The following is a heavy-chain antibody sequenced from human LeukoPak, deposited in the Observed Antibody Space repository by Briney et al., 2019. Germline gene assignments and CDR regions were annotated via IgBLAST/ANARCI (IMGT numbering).Heavy chain of an antibody. J-gene: IGHJ4*02. V-gene: IGHV3-53*01. Sequence: GGSLRLSCAASGFTFSDYYMTWIRQAPGKGLEWVSFIYSDNTHYSDSVKGRFTISRDNSKNTLYLQMNSLRAEDTAVYYCARRAGAYSHPYDYWGQGTLVTVSS. CDR2: IYSDNT. CDR3: ARRAGAYSHPYDY. CDR1: GFTFSDYY. D-gene: IGHD4/OR15-4a*01.